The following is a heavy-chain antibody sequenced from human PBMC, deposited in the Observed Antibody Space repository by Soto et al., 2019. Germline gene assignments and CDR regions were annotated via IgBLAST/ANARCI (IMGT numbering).Heavy chain of an antibody. CDR2: ISPSSTDR. CDR1: GFTFGAYS. CDR3: ARDFLTGDPREAFDY. Sequence: EVQLVESGGGLVKPGASLQISCAASGFTFGAYSLSWFRRAPGKGLEWVSSISPSSTDRYYPDSVEGRFTISRDNARNSLYLQMISLTVEDTAVYYCARDFLTGDPREAFDYWGQGTTVTVSS. V-gene: IGHV3-21*01. J-gene: IGHJ4*02. D-gene: IGHD3-9*01.